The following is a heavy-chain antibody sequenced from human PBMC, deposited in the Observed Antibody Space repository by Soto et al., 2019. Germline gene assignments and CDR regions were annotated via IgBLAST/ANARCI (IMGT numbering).Heavy chain of an antibody. CDR2: IYWNDDK. D-gene: IGHD3-16*02. V-gene: IGHV2-5*01. Sequence: QITLKESGPTLVKPTQTLTLTCTFSGFSLSSSGVGVGWIRQPPGKALEWLALIYWNDDKRYSPSLKSRLTITKDTSKNQVVLTMTNMDPVDTATYYCAHSVRGYQPLDYWGQGTLVTVAS. J-gene: IGHJ4*02. CDR3: AHSVRGYQPLDY. CDR1: GFSLSSSGVG.